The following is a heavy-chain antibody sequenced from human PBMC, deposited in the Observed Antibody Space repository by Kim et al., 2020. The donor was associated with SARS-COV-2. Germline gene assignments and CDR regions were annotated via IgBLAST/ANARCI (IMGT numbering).Heavy chain of an antibody. D-gene: IGHD3-10*01. CDR1: GFTFSSYS. V-gene: IGHV3-48*02. CDR3: ARGLYYGSGYGMYV. CDR2: ISSSCSSI. J-gene: IGHJ6*02. Sequence: GGSLRLSCAASGFTFSSYSMNWVRQAPGKGLEWISYISSSCSSIYYADSVKGRFTISRDNAKNSLYLQLNSLRDEDTAVYYCARGLYYGSGYGMYVWGQGTTVTVSS.